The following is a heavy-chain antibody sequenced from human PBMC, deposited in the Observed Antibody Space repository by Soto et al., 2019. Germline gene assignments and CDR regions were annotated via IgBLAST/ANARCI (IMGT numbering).Heavy chain of an antibody. J-gene: IGHJ5*02. CDR2: IFSNDEK. Sequence: SGPTLVNPTETLTLTCTVSGFSLTNARMGVSWIRQPPGKALEWLAHIFSNDEKSHSTSLKSRLTISKDPSKSQVVLTMTDMDPVDTATYYCARIRTDYYDSSGYHAFLVDPWGQGTLLTVSS. D-gene: IGHD3-22*01. V-gene: IGHV2-26*01. CDR1: GFSLTNARMG. CDR3: ARIRTDYYDSSGYHAFLVDP.